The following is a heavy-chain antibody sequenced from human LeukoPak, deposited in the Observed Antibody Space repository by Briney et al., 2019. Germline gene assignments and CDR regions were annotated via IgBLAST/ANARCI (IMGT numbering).Heavy chain of an antibody. J-gene: IGHJ6*02. V-gene: IGHV3-53*01. CDR1: GFSVSNNY. CDR3: ARDETVTTLVSYYYYGMDV. Sequence: GGSLRLSCEASGFSVSNNYMSWVRQAPGKGLEWVSSIHSDGSTYYAGSVKDRFTISRDDSKDTLFLQLNSLRAADTALYYCARDETVTTLVSYYYYGMDVWGQGTTVTVSS. CDR2: IHSDGST. D-gene: IGHD4-23*01.